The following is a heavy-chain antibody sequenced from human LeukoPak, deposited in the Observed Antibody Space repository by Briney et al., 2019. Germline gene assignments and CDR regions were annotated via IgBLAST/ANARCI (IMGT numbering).Heavy chain of an antibody. CDR2: IKTSGRT. J-gene: IGHJ4*02. V-gene: IGHV4-61*02. CDR3: ARDQGDGYIPRPFDY. D-gene: IGHD5-24*01. Sequence: SQTLSLTCTDSGGSLSSGSYYWSWIPQPPGKGPEWIGRIKTSGRTNYNPSLKSLVTLSVYTSKNPFSLQLSSVTAADTAVYYCARDQGDGYIPRPFDYGGRGALVTVSS. CDR1: GGSLSSGSYY.